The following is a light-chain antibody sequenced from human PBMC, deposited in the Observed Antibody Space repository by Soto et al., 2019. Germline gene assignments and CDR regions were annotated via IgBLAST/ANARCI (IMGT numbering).Light chain of an antibody. CDR3: QQYNNWPPVSRT. CDR1: QSVSSN. J-gene: IGKJ1*01. CDR2: GAS. Sequence: EIVMTQSSATLSVSPGERATLSCRASQSVSSNLAWYQQKPGQAPRLIIYGASTRATGIPARFSGSGSGTEFTLTISSLQSEDFAVYYCQQYNNWPPVSRTFGQGTKVEIK. V-gene: IGKV3-15*01.